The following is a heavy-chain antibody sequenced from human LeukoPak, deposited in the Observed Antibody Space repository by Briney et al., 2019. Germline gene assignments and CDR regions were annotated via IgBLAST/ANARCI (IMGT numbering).Heavy chain of an antibody. Sequence: GGSLRLSCAASGFTVSSSHMTWVRQAVGKGLEWVSFIYSGGDTSYADSVKGRFTISRDNSKNTLYLQMNSLRAEDTAVYYCARVYNYVFDYWGQGTLVTVSS. D-gene: IGHD3-10*02. CDR3: ARVYNYVFDY. CDR2: IYSGGDT. CDR1: GFTVSSSH. V-gene: IGHV3-53*01. J-gene: IGHJ4*02.